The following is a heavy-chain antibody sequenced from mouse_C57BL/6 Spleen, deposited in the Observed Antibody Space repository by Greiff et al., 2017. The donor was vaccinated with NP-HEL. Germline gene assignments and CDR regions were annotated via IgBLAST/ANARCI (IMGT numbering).Heavy chain of an antibody. CDR3: ALADYGSSSWYCDV. D-gene: IGHD1-1*01. J-gene: IGHJ1*03. V-gene: IGHV1-64*01. Sequence: QVQLQQPGAELVKPGASVKLSCKASGYTFTSYWMHWVKQRPGQGLEWIGMIHPNSGSTNYNEKFKSKATLTVDKSSSTAYMQLSSLTSEDSAVYYCALADYGSSSWYCDVWGTGTTVTVSS. CDR1: GYTFTSYW. CDR2: IHPNSGST.